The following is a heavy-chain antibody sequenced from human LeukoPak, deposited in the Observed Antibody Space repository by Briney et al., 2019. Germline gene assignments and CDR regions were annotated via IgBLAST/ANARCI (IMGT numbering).Heavy chain of an antibody. Sequence: GGSLRLSCAASGFTFNSYGMHWVRQAPGKGLEWVAVIWYDGTKKFYADSVKGRFTISRDNSKNTLFLQMSSLRAEDTALYYCAREATWGQWYFDHWRQGTPVTVSS. D-gene: IGHD6-19*01. V-gene: IGHV3-33*01. CDR1: GFTFNSYG. J-gene: IGHJ4*02. CDR2: IWYDGTKK. CDR3: AREATWGQWYFDH.